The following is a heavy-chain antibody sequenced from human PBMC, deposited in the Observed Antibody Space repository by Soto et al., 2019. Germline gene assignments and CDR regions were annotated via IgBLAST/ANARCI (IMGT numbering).Heavy chain of an antibody. CDR3: ASTRGEYLWGSYREQYYFDY. Sequence: QVQLVQSGAEVKKPGSSVKVSCKASGGTFSSYAISWVRQAPGQGLEWMGGIIPIFGTANYAQKFQGRVTITADESTSTAYMELSSLSSEDTAVYYCASTRGEYLWGSYREQYYFDYWGKGTLVTVSS. V-gene: IGHV1-69*12. CDR2: IIPIFGTA. D-gene: IGHD3-16*02. J-gene: IGHJ4*02. CDR1: GGTFSSYA.